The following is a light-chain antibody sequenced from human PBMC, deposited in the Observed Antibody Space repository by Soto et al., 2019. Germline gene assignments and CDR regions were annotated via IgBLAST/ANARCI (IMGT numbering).Light chain of an antibody. Sequence: QSVLTQPASVSGSPGQSISISCTGATSDIGNYNYFSWYQQHPGKAPKLIIYQVSNRPSGVFNRFSGSKSGNTASLTISGLQADDEADYYCSTYTGSNTPYVFGTGTKV. CDR1: TSDIGNYNY. J-gene: IGLJ1*01. CDR2: QVS. V-gene: IGLV2-14*01. CDR3: STYTGSNTPYV.